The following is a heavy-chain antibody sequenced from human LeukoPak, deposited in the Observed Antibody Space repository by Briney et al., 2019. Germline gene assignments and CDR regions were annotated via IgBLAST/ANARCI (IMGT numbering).Heavy chain of an antibody. J-gene: IGHJ4*02. CDR2: IYSGGST. CDR1: GFTVSSNY. D-gene: IGHD1-26*01. CDR3: AKSLLGATSSDY. V-gene: IGHV3-53*01. Sequence: PGGSLRLSCAASGFTVSSNYMSWVRQAPGKGLEWVSVIYSGGSTYYADSVKGRFTISRDNSKNTLYLQMNSLRVEDTAVYHCAKSLLGATSSDYWGQGTLVTVSS.